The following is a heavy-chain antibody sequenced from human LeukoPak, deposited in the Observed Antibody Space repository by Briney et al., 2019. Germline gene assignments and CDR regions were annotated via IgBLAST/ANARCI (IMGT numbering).Heavy chain of an antibody. D-gene: IGHD2-15*01. Sequence: PGGSLRLSCAASGFTFSSYGMNWVRQAPGQGLEWASSISSTGGTTYYADSVKGRFTISRDNSRNTLSLQMNSLRAEDTAVYYCAKNGDRGAYCSGGSCYTYYYYYMDVWGKGTTVTISS. V-gene: IGHV3-23*01. CDR3: AKNGDRGAYCSGGSCYTYYYYYMDV. J-gene: IGHJ6*03. CDR2: ISSTGGTT. CDR1: GFTFSSYG.